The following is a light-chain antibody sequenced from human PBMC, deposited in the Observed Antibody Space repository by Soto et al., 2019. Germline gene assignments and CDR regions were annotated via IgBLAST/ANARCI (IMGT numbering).Light chain of an antibody. CDR3: SSYSSRSTVV. CDR1: SSDVGDYNY. V-gene: IGLV2-14*01. CDR2: DVS. Sequence: QSVLTQPASVSGSPGQSITISCTGTSSDVGDYNYVSWYQQHPGKAPKLVIYDVSNRPSGFSNRFSGSKSGNTASLTISGLQAEDEADYYCSSYSSRSTVVFGGGTKVTVL. J-gene: IGLJ2*01.